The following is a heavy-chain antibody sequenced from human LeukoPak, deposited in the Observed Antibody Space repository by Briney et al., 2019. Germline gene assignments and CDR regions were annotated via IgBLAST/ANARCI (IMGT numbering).Heavy chain of an antibody. J-gene: IGHJ5*02. V-gene: IGHV3-74*01. CDR1: GFSFSSYW. Sequence: GGSLRLSCAASGFSFSSYWMHWVRQTPGRGLMWVSRINSDGSSTTYADSVKGRFTISRDNAKNTLYLQMNSLRAEDTAVYYCARLMSVAAAWFDPWGQGTLVTVSS. CDR2: INSDGSST. CDR3: ARLMSVAAAWFDP. D-gene: IGHD6-13*01.